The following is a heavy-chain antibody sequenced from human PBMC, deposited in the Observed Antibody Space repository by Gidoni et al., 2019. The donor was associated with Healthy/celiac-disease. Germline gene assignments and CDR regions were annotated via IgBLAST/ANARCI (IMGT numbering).Heavy chain of an antibody. Sequence: EVQLVESGGGLVQPGGSLRLSCAASGFTFSSYWMSWVRQAPGKGLEWVANIKQDGSEKYYVDSVKGRFTISRDNAKNSLYLQMNSLRAEDTAVYYCARDRTGLYYYYMDVWGKGTTVTVSS. CDR2: IKQDGSEK. CDR3: ARDRTGLYYYYMDV. V-gene: IGHV3-7*01. CDR1: GFTFSSYW. J-gene: IGHJ6*03.